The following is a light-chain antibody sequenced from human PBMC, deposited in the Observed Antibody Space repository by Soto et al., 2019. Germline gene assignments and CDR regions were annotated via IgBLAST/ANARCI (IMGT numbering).Light chain of an antibody. CDR3: QQYNSYSRT. CDR1: QSMSSW. J-gene: IGKJ1*01. Sequence: DIQMTQSASTLSASVGDRVTITCRASQSMSSWLAWYQQNPGKAPKLLIYKASSLESGVPSRFSGSGSGTEFTLTIISLQPDDFATYYCQQYNSYSRTFGQGTKVEIK. CDR2: KAS. V-gene: IGKV1-5*03.